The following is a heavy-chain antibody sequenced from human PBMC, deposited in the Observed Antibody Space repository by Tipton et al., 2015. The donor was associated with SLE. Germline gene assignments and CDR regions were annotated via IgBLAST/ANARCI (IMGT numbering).Heavy chain of an antibody. Sequence: TLSLTCTVSGGSISSGGYYWSWIRQHPGKGLEWIGYIYDNGAAYYNPSLKSRVTISVDTSKNQFSLKLISVTAADTAVYYCARDREQWRVRGNPFDPWGQGTLVTVSS. CDR3: ARDREQWRVRGNPFDP. V-gene: IGHV4-31*03. J-gene: IGHJ5*02. CDR1: GGSISSGGYY. D-gene: IGHD6-19*01. CDR2: IYDNGAA.